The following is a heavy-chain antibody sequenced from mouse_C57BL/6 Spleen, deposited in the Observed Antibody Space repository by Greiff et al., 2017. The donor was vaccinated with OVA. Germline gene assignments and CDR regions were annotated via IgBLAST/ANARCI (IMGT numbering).Heavy chain of an antibody. V-gene: IGHV1-53*01. CDR1: GYTFTSYW. J-gene: IGHJ2*01. CDR3: ARTGGFITTVVDYFDY. D-gene: IGHD1-1*01. Sequence: QVQLQQSGTELVKPGASVKLSCKASGYTFTSYWMHWVKQRPGQGLEWIGNINPSNGGTNYNEKFKSKATLTVDKSSSTAYMQLSSLTSEDSAVYYCARTGGFITTVVDYFDYWGQGTTLTVSS. CDR2: INPSNGGT.